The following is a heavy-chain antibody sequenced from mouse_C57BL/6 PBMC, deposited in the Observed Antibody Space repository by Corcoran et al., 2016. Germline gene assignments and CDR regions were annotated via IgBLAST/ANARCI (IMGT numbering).Heavy chain of an antibody. D-gene: IGHD2-1*01. CDR3: ARQQIYYGNPYAMDY. J-gene: IGHJ4*01. CDR2: IYPGSGNT. CDR1: GYTFTDYY. Sequence: QIQLQQSGPELENPGASVKISCKASGYTFTDYYINWVKQRPGQGLEWMGWIYPGSGNTKYNEKFKGKATLTVDTSSSTAYMQLSSLTSEDAAVYFCARQQIYYGNPYAMDYWGQGSSVTVSS. V-gene: IGHV1-84*01.